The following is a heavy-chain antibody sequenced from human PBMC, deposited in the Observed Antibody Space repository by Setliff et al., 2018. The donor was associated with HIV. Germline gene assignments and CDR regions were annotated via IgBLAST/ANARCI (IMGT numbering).Heavy chain of an antibody. V-gene: IGHV3-11*06. Sequence: PGGSLRLSCAASGFTFSDYYMSWIRQAPGKGLEWVSYISSSSSSYTNYADSVKGRFTISRDTSKDTLYLQMNSLRAEDTAVYYCARVVGVAPYYYMDVWGKGTTVTVSS. J-gene: IGHJ6*03. D-gene: IGHD2-15*01. CDR1: GFTFSDYY. CDR2: ISSSSSSYT. CDR3: ARVVGVAPYYYMDV.